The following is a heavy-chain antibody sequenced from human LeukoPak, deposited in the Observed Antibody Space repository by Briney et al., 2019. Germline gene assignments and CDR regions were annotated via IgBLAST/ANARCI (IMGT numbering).Heavy chain of an antibody. Sequence: PGGSLRLSCAASGFTVSSNYMSWVRQAPGKGLEWVSVIYSGGSIYYADSVKGRFTISRDNSKNTLYLQMNSLRAEDTAVYYCARYDSSGYYYYFDYWGQGTLVTVSS. V-gene: IGHV3-53*01. J-gene: IGHJ4*02. CDR2: IYSGGSI. CDR1: GFTVSSNY. D-gene: IGHD3-22*01. CDR3: ARYDSSGYYYYFDY.